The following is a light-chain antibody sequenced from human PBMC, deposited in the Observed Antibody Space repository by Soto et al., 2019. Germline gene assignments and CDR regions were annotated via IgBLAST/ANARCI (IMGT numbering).Light chain of an antibody. CDR3: SSYTSSSSVV. V-gene: IGLV2-14*01. Sequence: QSSLTKPSSVSRAPGQWLTITNKGTSSDVGGYNYVSWYQQHPGKAPKLMIYDVSNRPSGASNRFSGSKSGNTASLTISGLQAEDEADYYCSSYTSSSSVVFGGGTKVTVL. CDR1: SSDVGGYNY. CDR2: DVS. J-gene: IGLJ2*01.